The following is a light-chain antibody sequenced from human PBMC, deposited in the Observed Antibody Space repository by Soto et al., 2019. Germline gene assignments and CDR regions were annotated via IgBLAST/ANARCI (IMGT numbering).Light chain of an antibody. CDR2: DAS. CDR1: QSISNR. Sequence: DIQMTQSPSTLSASVGDRITISCRASQSISNRLAWYQQKPGKAPKVLIYDASNLESGVPSRFSGSGSGTEFILSTNSLQPDDFATYYCQHYGGMWAFGQGTKVEIK. V-gene: IGKV1-5*01. J-gene: IGKJ1*01. CDR3: QHYGGMWA.